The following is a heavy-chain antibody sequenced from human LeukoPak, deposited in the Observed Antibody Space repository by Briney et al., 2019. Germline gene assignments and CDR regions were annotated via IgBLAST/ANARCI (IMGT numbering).Heavy chain of an antibody. CDR1: GFTFSSYG. D-gene: IGHD3-22*01. J-gene: IGHJ6*02. Sequence: GRSLRLSCAASGFTFSSYGMHWVRQAPGKGLEWVAVISYDGSNKYYADSVKGRVTISRDNSKNTLYLQMNSLRAEDTAVYYCAKDMSSALYYYYGMDVWGQGTTVTVSS. V-gene: IGHV3-30*18. CDR3: AKDMSSALYYYYGMDV. CDR2: ISYDGSNK.